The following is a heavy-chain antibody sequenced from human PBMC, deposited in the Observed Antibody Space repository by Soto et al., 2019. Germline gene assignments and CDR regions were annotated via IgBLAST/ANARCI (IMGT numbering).Heavy chain of an antibody. CDR3: AHRSRGYAYYLDQ. CDR1: GFSLSTRGVG. J-gene: IGHJ4*02. V-gene: IGHV2-5*02. D-gene: IGHD5-12*01. CDR2: IFWDDDK. Sequence: QITLKESGPTLVKPTQTLTLTCSFSGFSLSTRGVGVGWIRQPPGKALEWLALIFWDDDKWYRPSLRSRLTTTADTPNNQVVLTMTNMDPVDTATYYCAHRSRGYAYYLDQWGQGTLVTLSS.